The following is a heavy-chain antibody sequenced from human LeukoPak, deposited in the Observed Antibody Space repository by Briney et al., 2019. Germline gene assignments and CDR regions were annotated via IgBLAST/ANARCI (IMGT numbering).Heavy chain of an antibody. CDR1: GGSLSSYY. J-gene: IGHJ4*02. V-gene: IGHV4-4*07. Sequence: SETLSLTCTVSGGSLSSYYWSWIRQPAGKGLEWIGRIYTSGSTNYNPSLKSRVTMSVDTSKNQFSLKLSSVTAADTAVYYCARGSGDCGSGNCFSGYFDYWGQGNLVTVSS. D-gene: IGHD2-15*01. CDR2: IYTSGST. CDR3: ARGSGDCGSGNCFSGYFDY.